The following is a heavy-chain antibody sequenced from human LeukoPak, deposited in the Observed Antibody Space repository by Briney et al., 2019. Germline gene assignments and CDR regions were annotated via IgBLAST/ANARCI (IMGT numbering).Heavy chain of an antibody. CDR3: AKGYYDSSGYQAQIGDALDA. Sequence: GGSLRLSCAASVYPFSIYAISCVPRAPGKALVWVLGITGSGGSTYYAESVKGRFTISRDNSRKTLDLQMNSLRADDTAVYFCAKGYYDSSGYQAQIGDALDAWGQGTMVTVAS. J-gene: IGHJ3*01. CDR1: VYPFSIYA. V-gene: IGHV3-23*01. CDR2: ITGSGGST. D-gene: IGHD3-22*01.